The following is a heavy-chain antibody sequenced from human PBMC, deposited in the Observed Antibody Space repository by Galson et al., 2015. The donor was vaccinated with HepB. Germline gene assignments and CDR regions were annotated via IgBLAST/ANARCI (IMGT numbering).Heavy chain of an antibody. D-gene: IGHD3-22*01. CDR3: AKDANYYDSSGYPNYWYFDL. J-gene: IGHJ2*01. Sequence: SLRLSCAASGFTFSSYAMSWVRQAPGKGLEWVSAISGSGGSTYYADSVKGRFTISRDNSKNTLYLQMNSLRAEDTAVYYCAKDANYYDSSGYPNYWYFDLWGRGTLVTVSS. CDR2: ISGSGGST. CDR1: GFTFSSYA. V-gene: IGHV3-23*01.